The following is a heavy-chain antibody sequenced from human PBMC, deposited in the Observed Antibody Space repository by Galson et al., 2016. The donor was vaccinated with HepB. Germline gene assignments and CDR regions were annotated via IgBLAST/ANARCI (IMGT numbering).Heavy chain of an antibody. CDR2: ISGYNGDT. V-gene: IGHV1-18*01. J-gene: IGHJ6*02. Sequence: SVKVSCKASGYTFTSYGINWVRQAPGQGLEWMGWISGYNGDTNYAQKVTGRVTMTTDTSTTTVYMGLRSLNSDDTAVFYCARAPIEARRPYYFYYDMDVWGQGTTVTVSS. CDR3: ARAPIEARRPYYFYYDMDV. D-gene: IGHD5-12*01. CDR1: GYTFTSYG.